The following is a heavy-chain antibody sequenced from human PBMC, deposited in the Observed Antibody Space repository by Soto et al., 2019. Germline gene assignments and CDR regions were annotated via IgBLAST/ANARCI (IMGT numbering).Heavy chain of an antibody. CDR3: ARVFSVRCGGSCVGGGFDY. V-gene: IGHV4-31*03. J-gene: IGHJ4*02. D-gene: IGHD2-15*01. CDR1: GGSISSGGYY. CDR2: IYYSGST. Sequence: PSETLSPTSTVSGGSISSGGYYCSWIRQHPGKGLEWIGYIYYSGSTYYNPSLKSRVTISVDTSKNQFSLKLSSVTAADTAVYYCARVFSVRCGGSCVGGGFDYWGQGRLVTVSS.